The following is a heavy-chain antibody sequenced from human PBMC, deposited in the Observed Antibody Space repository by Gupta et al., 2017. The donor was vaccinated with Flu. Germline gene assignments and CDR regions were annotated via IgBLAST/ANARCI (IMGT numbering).Heavy chain of an antibody. Sequence: SSGDYYWSWIRQPPGKGLEWIGYIYYSGSTYYNPSLKSRVTISVDTSKNQFSLKLSSVTAADTAVYYCARVGRSRQPFDYWGQGTLVTVSS. V-gene: IGHV4-30-4*01. CDR1: SSGDYY. CDR3: ARVGRSRQPFDY. CDR2: IYYSGST. D-gene: IGHD1-26*01. J-gene: IGHJ4*02.